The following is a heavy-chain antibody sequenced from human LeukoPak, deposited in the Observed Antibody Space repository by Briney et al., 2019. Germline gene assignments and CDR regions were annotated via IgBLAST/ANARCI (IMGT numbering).Heavy chain of an antibody. CDR1: GFTFSTYG. CDR3: AKKGEVLFDY. Sequence: GGALRLSCAASGFTFSTYGMHWVRQAPGRGLEWVAFIGYDGTNKHYIDSVKGRFIISRDNSKNTLYLQMNSLRTEDTAVYYCAKKGEVLFDYWGQGTLVTVCS. V-gene: IGHV3-30*02. J-gene: IGHJ4*02. CDR2: IGYDGTNK. D-gene: IGHD2-21*01.